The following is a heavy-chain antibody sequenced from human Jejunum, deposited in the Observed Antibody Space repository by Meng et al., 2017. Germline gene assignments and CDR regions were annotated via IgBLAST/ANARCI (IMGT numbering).Heavy chain of an antibody. CDR3: ARGGSIRANYFDY. D-gene: IGHD3-10*01. Sequence: SETLSLTCAVYGGSFSGYLCGWIRQPPGKGLEWIGEIDRSGRTNYNPSLKGRVTMSLDTSSNQFSLNLNSVTAADTAVYYCARGGSIRANYFDYWGQGALVTVSS. J-gene: IGHJ4*02. V-gene: IGHV4-34*01. CDR2: IDRSGRT. CDR1: GGSFSGYL.